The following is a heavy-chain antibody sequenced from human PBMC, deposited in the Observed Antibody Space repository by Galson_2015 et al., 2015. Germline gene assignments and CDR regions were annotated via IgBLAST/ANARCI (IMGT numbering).Heavy chain of an antibody. CDR1: GGSISSSNW. J-gene: IGHJ5*02. CDR2: IYHSGST. CDR3: ASGRLEFGVVSDWFDP. V-gene: IGHV4-4*02. D-gene: IGHD3-3*01. Sequence: ETLSLTCAVSGGSISSSNWWSWVRQPPGKGLEWIGEIYHSGSTNYNPSLKSRVTISVDKSKNQFSLKLSSVTAADTAVYYCASGRLEFGVVSDWFDPWGQGTLVTVSS.